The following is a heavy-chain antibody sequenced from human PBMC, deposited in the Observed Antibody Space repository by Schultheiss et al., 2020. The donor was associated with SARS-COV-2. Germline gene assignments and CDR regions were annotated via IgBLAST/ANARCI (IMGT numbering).Heavy chain of an antibody. V-gene: IGHV4-34*01. Sequence: ESLKISCAVYGGSFSGYYWSWIRQPPGKGLEWIGEINHSGSTNYNPSLKSRVTISVDTSKNQFSLKLSSVTAADTAVYYCARYFYGDYVSHYFDYWGQGTLVTVSS. CDR1: GGSFSGYY. CDR3: ARYFYGDYVSHYFDY. D-gene: IGHD4-17*01. CDR2: INHSGST. J-gene: IGHJ4*02.